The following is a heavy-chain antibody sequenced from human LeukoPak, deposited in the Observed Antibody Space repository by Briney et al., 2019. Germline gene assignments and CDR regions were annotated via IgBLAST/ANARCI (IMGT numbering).Heavy chain of an antibody. CDR1: GLTFENFA. V-gene: IGHV3-23*01. D-gene: IGHD1-26*01. Sequence: PGESLTLSCRVSGLTFENFAVTWVRLGPAKGGEGLSTFLRSGRPYSAASVKGRFTISGDNSKDKVYLPMTRMTAEDTALYYCAKTRGSGSHIMYHFDQWGQGTLVTVSS. CDR3: AKTRGSGSHIMYHFDQ. CDR2: FLRSGRP. J-gene: IGHJ4*02.